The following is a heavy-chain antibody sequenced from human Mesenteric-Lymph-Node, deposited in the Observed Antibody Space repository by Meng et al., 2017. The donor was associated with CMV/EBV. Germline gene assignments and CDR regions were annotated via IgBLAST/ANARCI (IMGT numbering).Heavy chain of an antibody. V-gene: IGHV3-30*02. CDR3: GKDGRDGSGSYYHIDF. D-gene: IGHD3-10*01. CDR1: GFIFNSYG. J-gene: IGHJ4*02. Sequence: GGSLRLSCAASGFIFNSYGMHWVRQAPGKGLEWVAFIRYDGSNKYYADSVKGRFSISRENSKNTVYLQMNSLRPDDTAVYYCGKDGRDGSGSYYHIDFWGQGTLVTVSS. CDR2: IRYDGSNK.